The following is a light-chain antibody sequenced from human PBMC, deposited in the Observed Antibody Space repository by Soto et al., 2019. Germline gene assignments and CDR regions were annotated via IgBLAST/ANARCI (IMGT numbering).Light chain of an antibody. J-gene: IGKJ1*01. CDR1: QSMRTY. CDR2: AAS. V-gene: IGKV1-39*01. Sequence: DIQMTQSPASLSASVGDRVTITCRASQSMRTYLNWYQQKPEKAPNLLIHAASSLQSGVPSRFSGSGSGTDFTLTISSLQPEDFATYYCQQSYSTPWTFGQGTKVDIK. CDR3: QQSYSTPWT.